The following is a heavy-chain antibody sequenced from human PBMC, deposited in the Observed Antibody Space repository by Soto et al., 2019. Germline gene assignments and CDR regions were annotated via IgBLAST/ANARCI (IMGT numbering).Heavy chain of an antibody. Sequence: QVQLVQSGAEVKKPGSSVNVSCRGSGYTFASYSISWVQQAPGQGIEWMGNIIPSLAITNYAQKFQGRVTITGDESTNTAYMELSSLRSEDTAMYFCARSFREQQLVVDYWGQGTLVTVSS. D-gene: IGHD3-10*01. CDR2: IIPSLAIT. CDR1: GYTFASYS. CDR3: ARSFREQQLVVDY. V-gene: IGHV1-69*18. J-gene: IGHJ4*02.